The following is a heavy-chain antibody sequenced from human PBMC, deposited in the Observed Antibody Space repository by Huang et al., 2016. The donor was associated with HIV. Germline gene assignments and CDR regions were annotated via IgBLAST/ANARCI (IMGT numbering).Heavy chain of an antibody. CDR2: ISAYNGVT. CDR1: GYTFTSYG. Sequence: QVQLVQSGVEVKKPGASVKVSCKASGYTFTSYGISWVRQAPGPGLEWMGRISAYNGVTNYAQNVQGRVTRTTDTSTSTAYMERRSRRSDDTAVYYCARDSPRLGVVIVVVPTAPNALDIWGQGTMVTVSS. D-gene: IGHD2-2*01. CDR3: ARDSPRLGVVIVVVPTAPNALDI. V-gene: IGHV1-18*01. J-gene: IGHJ3*02.